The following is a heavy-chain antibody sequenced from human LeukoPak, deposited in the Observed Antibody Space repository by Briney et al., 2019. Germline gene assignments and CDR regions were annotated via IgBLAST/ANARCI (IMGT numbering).Heavy chain of an antibody. V-gene: IGHV3-11*04. CDR2: IISSGNTT. D-gene: IGHD2-2*01. CDR3: ARAGLYCSSTSCYFYFDY. Sequence: PGGSLRLSCAASGFTFSDYYMSWIRQAPGKGLECVSYIISSGNTTYHADSVKGRFTISRDNAKNSLYLQMSSLRAEDTAVYYCARAGLYCSSTSCYFYFDYWGQGTLVTVSS. CDR1: GFTFSDYY. J-gene: IGHJ4*02.